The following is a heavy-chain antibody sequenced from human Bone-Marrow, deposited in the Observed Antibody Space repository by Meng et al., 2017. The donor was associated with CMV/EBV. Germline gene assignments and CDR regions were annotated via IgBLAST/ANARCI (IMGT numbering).Heavy chain of an antibody. CDR2: INPKSGDT. V-gene: IGHV1-2*02. J-gene: IGHJ5*02. Sequence: ASVKVSCKASGYTFTGQYIHWVRQAPGQGLEWVGCINPKSGDTDYSQRFQGRVTMTRDTSISTASMELSSLRSDDTAVYYCARSGLHIAARGNWFDPWGQGTLVTVSS. CDR1: GYTFTGQY. D-gene: IGHD6-13*01. CDR3: ARSGLHIAARGNWFDP.